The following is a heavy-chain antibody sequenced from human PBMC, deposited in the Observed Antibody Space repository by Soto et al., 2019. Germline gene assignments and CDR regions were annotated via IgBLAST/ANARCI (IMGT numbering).Heavy chain of an antibody. D-gene: IGHD6-19*01. CDR2: ISGSGAST. CDR3: AKQPSSGWYFYYFDY. CDR1: GFTFSSYA. V-gene: IGHV3-23*01. Sequence: EVQLLESGGGLVQPGGSLRLSCAASGFTFSSYAMSWVRQAPGKGLEWVSAISGSGASTYYADSVKGRFTISRDNSKNTLYLQMNSLRAEDTAVYYCAKQPSSGWYFYYFDYWGQGTLVTVSS. J-gene: IGHJ4*02.